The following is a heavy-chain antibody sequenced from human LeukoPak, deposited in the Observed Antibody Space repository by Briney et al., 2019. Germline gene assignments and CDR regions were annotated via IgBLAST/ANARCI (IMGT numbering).Heavy chain of an antibody. J-gene: IGHJ4*02. CDR1: GFTFSSYW. V-gene: IGHV3-7*01. D-gene: IGHD3-3*01. Sequence: GGSLRLSCAASGFTFSSYWMSWVRQAPGKGLEWVANIKQDGSEKYYVDSVKGRFTISRDNAKNSLYLQMNSLRAEDTAVYYCARSVDFWSGYYFDYWGQGTLVTVS. CDR3: ARSVDFWSGYYFDY. CDR2: IKQDGSEK.